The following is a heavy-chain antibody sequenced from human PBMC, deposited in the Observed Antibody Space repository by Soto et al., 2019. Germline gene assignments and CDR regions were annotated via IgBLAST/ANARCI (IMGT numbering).Heavy chain of an antibody. Sequence: SETLSLTCTVSGGSISSSSYYWGWIRQPPGKGLEWIGSIYYSGSTYYNPSLKSRVTISVDTSKNKFSLKLSSVTAADTAVYYCASPKYEILGDYYYYYYMDVWGKGTTVTVSS. CDR2: IYYSGST. D-gene: IGHD2-15*01. J-gene: IGHJ6*03. CDR3: ASPKYEILGDYYYYYYMDV. V-gene: IGHV4-39*01. CDR1: GGSISSSSYY.